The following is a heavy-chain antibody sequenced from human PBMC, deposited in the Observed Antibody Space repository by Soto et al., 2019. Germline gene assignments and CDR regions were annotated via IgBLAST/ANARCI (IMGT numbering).Heavy chain of an antibody. CDR3: ARVIRAVFGGYYYYMDV. Sequence: GGSLRLSCAASGFTFSSYWMSWVRQAPGKGLEWVANIKQDGSEKYYVDSVKGRFTISRDNAKNSLYLQMNSLRAEDTAVYYCARVIRAVFGGYYYYMDVWGKGTTVTVSS. J-gene: IGHJ6*03. D-gene: IGHD3-10*01. CDR2: IKQDGSEK. CDR1: GFTFSSYW. V-gene: IGHV3-7*01.